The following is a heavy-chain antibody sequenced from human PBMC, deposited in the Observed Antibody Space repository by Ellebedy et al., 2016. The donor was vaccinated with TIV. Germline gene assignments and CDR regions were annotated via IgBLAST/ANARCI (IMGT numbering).Heavy chain of an antibody. D-gene: IGHD3-10*01. J-gene: IGHJ4*02. CDR2: ISASGGST. CDR3: AKEFMGFDH. V-gene: IGHV3-23*01. CDR1: GFAFSRYG. Sequence: GESLKISCGASGFAFSRYGTSWVRQAPGKGLEWVSAISASGGSTYYADSVKGRFTISRDNSKNTLYLQMNSLRAEDTGVYYCAKEFMGFDHWGQGTLVTVSS.